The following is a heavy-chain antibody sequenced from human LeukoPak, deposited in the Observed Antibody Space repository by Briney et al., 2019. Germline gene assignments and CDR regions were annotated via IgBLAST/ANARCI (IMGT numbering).Heavy chain of an antibody. CDR1: GFTFTNYA. V-gene: IGHV3-23*01. CDR2: ITGSDGSS. J-gene: IGHJ4*02. Sequence: GTSLRLSCVASGFTFTNYAMSWVRQAPGKWQERVSAITGSDGSSYYADSVKGRFTISRDNSKNTLYLQVNSLRAEDTAVYYCAKWGDYDILTGYYVPDYWGQGTLVTVSS. CDR3: AKWGDYDILTGYYVPDY. D-gene: IGHD3-9*01.